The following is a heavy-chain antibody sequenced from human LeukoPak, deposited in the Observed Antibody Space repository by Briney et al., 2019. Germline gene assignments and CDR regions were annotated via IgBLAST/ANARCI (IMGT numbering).Heavy chain of an antibody. V-gene: IGHV4-30-4*01. CDR1: GGSISSYY. Sequence: PSETLSLTCTVSGGSISSYYWSWIRQPPGKGLEWIGYIYYSGSTYYNPSLKSRVTISVDTSKNQFSLKLSSVTAADTAVYYCARVRFLEWFHDYWGQGTLVTVSS. CDR2: IYYSGST. J-gene: IGHJ4*02. CDR3: ARVRFLEWFHDY. D-gene: IGHD3-3*01.